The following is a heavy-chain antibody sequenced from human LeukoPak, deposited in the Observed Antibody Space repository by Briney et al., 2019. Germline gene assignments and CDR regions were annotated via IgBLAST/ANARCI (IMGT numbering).Heavy chain of an antibody. CDR2: IYHSGST. V-gene: IGHV4-38-2*02. Sequence: SETLSLTCTVSGYSISSGYCWGWIRQPPGKGLEWIGSIYHSGSTYYNPSLKSRVTISVDTSKNQFSLKLSSVTAADTAVYYCARVSWAVAGTYYFDYWGQGTLVTVSS. D-gene: IGHD6-19*01. CDR1: GYSISSGYC. CDR3: ARVSWAVAGTYYFDY. J-gene: IGHJ4*02.